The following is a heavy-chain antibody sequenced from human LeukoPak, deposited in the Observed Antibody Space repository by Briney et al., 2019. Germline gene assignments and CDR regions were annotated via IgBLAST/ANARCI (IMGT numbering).Heavy chain of an antibody. CDR3: AREDIVVVPAAMPH. Sequence: ASVKVSCKASGYTFTGYYMHWVRQAPGQGLEWMGWVNPNSGGTNYAQKFQGRVTMTRDTSISTAYMELSRLRSDDTAVYYCAREDIVVVPAAMPHWGQGTLVTVSS. V-gene: IGHV1-2*02. D-gene: IGHD2-2*01. CDR1: GYTFTGYY. CDR2: VNPNSGGT. J-gene: IGHJ4*02.